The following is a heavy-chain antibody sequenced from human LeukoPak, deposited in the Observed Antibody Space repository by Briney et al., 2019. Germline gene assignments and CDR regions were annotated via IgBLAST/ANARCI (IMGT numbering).Heavy chain of an antibody. CDR1: GSTFTSYD. CDR3: AKSDPRKDHGDVVVPAASYFSN. CDR2: MNPNSGNT. V-gene: IGHV1-8*01. D-gene: IGHD2-2*01. Sequence: GASLKLSCKASGSTFTSYDINWVRQATGQRPEWMGWMNPNSGNTGYAQKFQGRVTMTRNTSISTAYMELSSLRSEDTAVYYCAKSDPRKDHGDVVVPAASYFSNWGLGTLVTVSS. J-gene: IGHJ4*02.